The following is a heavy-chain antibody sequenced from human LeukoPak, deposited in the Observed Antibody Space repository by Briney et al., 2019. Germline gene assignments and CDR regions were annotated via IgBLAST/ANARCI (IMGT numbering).Heavy chain of an antibody. D-gene: IGHD3-10*01. Sequence: PGGSLRLSCAASGFTVRNYDMSWVRQAPGKGLEWVSAVSGSGDDTYYADSVKGRFTISRDHSKSTLYLQMNSLRAEDTAVYYCAKRGAYFGGFDYWGQGTLVTVSS. CDR3: AKRGAYFGGFDY. J-gene: IGHJ4*02. CDR2: VSGSGDDT. CDR1: GFTVRNYD. V-gene: IGHV3-23*01.